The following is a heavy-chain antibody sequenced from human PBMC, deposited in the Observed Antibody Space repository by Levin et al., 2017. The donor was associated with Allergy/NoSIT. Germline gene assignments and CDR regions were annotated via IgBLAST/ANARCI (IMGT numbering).Heavy chain of an antibody. CDR2: IIPIFGTA. CDR3: ARGWDIVVPAAPFYY. D-gene: IGHD2-2*01. CDR1: GGTFSTYA. Sequence: ASVKVSCKASGGTFSTYAISWVRQAPGQGPEWMGGIIPIFGTANYAQKFQGRVTITADKSTNTAYLELSSLRSEDTAVYYCARGWDIVVPAAPFYYWGQGTLVTVSS. J-gene: IGHJ4*02. V-gene: IGHV1-69*06.